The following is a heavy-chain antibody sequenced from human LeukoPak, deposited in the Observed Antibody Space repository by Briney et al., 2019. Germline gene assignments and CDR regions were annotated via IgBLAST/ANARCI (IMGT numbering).Heavy chain of an antibody. D-gene: IGHD1-26*01. CDR3: AKDHGCYPTNWYDP. CDR2: ISGSGGAT. J-gene: IGHJ5*02. Sequence: GGSLRLSCAASGFTFSSYGMNWVRQAPGKGLEWVSGISGSGGATYYGDSVKGRFTISRDNSKNTLYLQMNSLRVEDTAIYYCAKDHGCYPTNWYDPWGQGTLVIVSS. V-gene: IGHV3-23*01. CDR1: GFTFSSYG.